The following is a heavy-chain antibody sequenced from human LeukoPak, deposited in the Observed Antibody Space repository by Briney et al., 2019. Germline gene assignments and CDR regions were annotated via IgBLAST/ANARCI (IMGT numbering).Heavy chain of an antibody. CDR3: ARDYYGSRSSGFDP. CDR1: GGTFSSYA. Sequence: GASVKVSCKASGGTFSSYAISWVRQAPGQGLEWMGGIIPIFGTANYAQKFQGRVTITADKSTSTAYMELSSLRSEDTAVYYCARDYYGSRSSGFDPWGQGTLVTVSS. V-gene: IGHV1-69*06. CDR2: IIPIFGTA. J-gene: IGHJ5*02. D-gene: IGHD3-10*01.